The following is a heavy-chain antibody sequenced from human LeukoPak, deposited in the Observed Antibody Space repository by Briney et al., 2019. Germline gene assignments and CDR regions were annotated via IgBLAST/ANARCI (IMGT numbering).Heavy chain of an antibody. D-gene: IGHD2-2*01. J-gene: IGHJ3*02. V-gene: IGHV1-69*05. CDR2: IIPIFGTA. CDR3: ARDLTADIVVVPAAMTGVNAFDI. CDR1: GGTFSSYA. Sequence: GASVKVSFKASGGTFSSYAISWVRQAPGQGLEWMGRIIPIFGTANYAQKFQGRVTITTDESTSTAYMELSSLRSEDTAVYYCARDLTADIVVVPAAMTGVNAFDIWGQGTMVTVSS.